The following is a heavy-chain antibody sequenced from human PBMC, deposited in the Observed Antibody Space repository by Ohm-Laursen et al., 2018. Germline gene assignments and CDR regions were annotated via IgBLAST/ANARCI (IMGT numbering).Heavy chain of an antibody. V-gene: IGHV1-69*13. CDR2: IIPIFGTA. Sequence: SVKVSCKASVGTFSSYAISWVRQAPGQGLEWMGGIIPIFGTANYAQKFQGRVTITADESTSTAYMELSSLRSEDTAVYYCATYYYDSSGYYPPGDDYWGQGTLVTVSS. CDR1: VGTFSSYA. J-gene: IGHJ4*02. CDR3: ATYYYDSSGYYPPGDDY. D-gene: IGHD3-22*01.